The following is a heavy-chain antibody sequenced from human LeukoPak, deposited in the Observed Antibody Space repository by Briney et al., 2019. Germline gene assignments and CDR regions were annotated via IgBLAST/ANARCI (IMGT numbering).Heavy chain of an antibody. CDR3: ARAYSSGSSYCYDY. D-gene: IGHD6-19*01. CDR2: INHSGST. Sequence: PSETLSLTCAVYGGSFSGYYLSWLRRPRGKGLEWIGVINHSGSTNYNPSLKSRVTISVDTSKNQFSLKLSSVTAADTAVYYCARAYSSGSSYCYDYWGQGTLVTVSS. V-gene: IGHV4-34*01. J-gene: IGHJ4*02. CDR1: GGSFSGYY.